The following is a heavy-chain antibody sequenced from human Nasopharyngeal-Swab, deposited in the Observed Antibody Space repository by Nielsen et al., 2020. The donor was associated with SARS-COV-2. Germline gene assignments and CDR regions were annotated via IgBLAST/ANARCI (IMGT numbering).Heavy chain of an antibody. CDR3: ARVPPIAVAGKGVDV. D-gene: IGHD6-19*01. CDR1: GGSFSGYY. J-gene: IGHJ6*02. V-gene: IGHV4-34*01. Sequence: GSLRLSCAVYGGSFSGYYWSWMRQPPGKGLEWIGEINHSGSTNYNPSLKSRVTISVDTSKNQFSLKLSSVTAADTAVYYCARVPPIAVAGKGVDVWGQGTTVTVSS. CDR2: INHSGST.